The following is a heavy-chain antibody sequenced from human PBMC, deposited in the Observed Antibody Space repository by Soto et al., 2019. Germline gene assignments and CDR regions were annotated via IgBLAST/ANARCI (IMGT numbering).Heavy chain of an antibody. Sequence: QVQLVESGGGVVQPGRSLRLSCAASGFTFSSYGMHWVRQAPGKGLECVAVISYDGSNKYSADSVKGRFTISRDNSKNTLYLQMNSLRAEDTAVYYCVKDPLSRYSGSYYSSPRDAFDIWGQGTMVTVSS. D-gene: IGHD1-26*01. CDR1: GFTFSSYG. J-gene: IGHJ3*02. CDR3: VKDPLSRYSGSYYSSPRDAFDI. V-gene: IGHV3-30*18. CDR2: ISYDGSNK.